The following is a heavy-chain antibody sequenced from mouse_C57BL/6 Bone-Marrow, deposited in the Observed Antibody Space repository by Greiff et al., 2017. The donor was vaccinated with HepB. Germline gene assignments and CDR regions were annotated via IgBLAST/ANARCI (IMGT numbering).Heavy chain of an antibody. CDR3: ARYPSYYSIPWFAY. V-gene: IGHV1-75*01. CDR1: GYTFTDYY. J-gene: IGHJ3*01. Sequence: VQLQQSGPELVKPGASVKISCKASGYTFTDYYINWVKQRPGQGLEWIGWIFPGSGSTYYNEKFKGKAKLTVDKSSSTAYMLLSRLTSEDSAVYFCARYPSYYSIPWFAYWGQGTLVTVSA. D-gene: IGHD2-5*01. CDR2: IFPGSGST.